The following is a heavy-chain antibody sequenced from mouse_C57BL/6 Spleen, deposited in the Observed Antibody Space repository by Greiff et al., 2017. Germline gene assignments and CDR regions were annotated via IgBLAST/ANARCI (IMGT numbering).Heavy chain of an antibody. V-gene: IGHV1-63*01. CDR3: ARYPSYGNYSYWYFDV. J-gene: IGHJ1*03. Sequence: VQLQQSGAELVRPGTSVKMSCKASGYTFTNYWIGWAKQRPGHGLEWIGDIYPGGGYTNYNEKFKGKATLTADKSSSTAYMQFSSLTSEDSAIYYCARYPSYGNYSYWYFDVWGTGTTVTVSS. D-gene: IGHD2-10*01. CDR1: GYTFTNYW. CDR2: IYPGGGYT.